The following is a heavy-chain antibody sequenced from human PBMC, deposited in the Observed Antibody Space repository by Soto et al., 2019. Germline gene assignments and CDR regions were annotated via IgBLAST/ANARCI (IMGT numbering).Heavy chain of an antibody. D-gene: IGHD3-22*01. J-gene: IGHJ4*02. Sequence: GGALRLPCAASGFTFSTYAMSWVRQAPGKGMEWVSAISGSGGSTYYADSVKGRFTISRDNSKNTLYLQMNSLRAEDTAVYYCAKDLSSGYPTYFDYWGQGILVTLSS. CDR2: ISGSGGST. V-gene: IGHV3-23*01. CDR3: AKDLSSGYPTYFDY. CDR1: GFTFSTYA.